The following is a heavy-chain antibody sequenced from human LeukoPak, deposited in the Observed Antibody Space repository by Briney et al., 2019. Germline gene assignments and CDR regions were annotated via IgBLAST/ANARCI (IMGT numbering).Heavy chain of an antibody. CDR1: GFTFSSYP. Sequence: GRSLRLSCAASGFTFSSYPMHWVRQAPGKGLEWLAFISYDGSNKYYADSVKGRFTISRDNSKNTLYLQMNSLRVEDTAVYYCARDRCGYSSTCSFDYWGQGTLVTASS. CDR2: ISYDGSNK. CDR3: ARDRCGYSSTCSFDY. V-gene: IGHV3-30-3*01. J-gene: IGHJ4*02. D-gene: IGHD6-13*01.